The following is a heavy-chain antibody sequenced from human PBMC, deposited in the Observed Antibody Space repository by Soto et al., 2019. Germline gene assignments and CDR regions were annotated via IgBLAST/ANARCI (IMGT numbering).Heavy chain of an antibody. D-gene: IGHD3-22*01. J-gene: IGHJ2*01. CDR2: ISAYNGNT. Sequence: QVQLVQSGAEVKKPGASVKVSCKASGYTFTSYGISWVRQAPGQGLEWMGWISAYNGNTNYAQKLQGRVTMTTDTSTSTAYMELRSLRSDDTVVYYCARLRITMIVVAKGWYFDLWGRGTLVTVSS. CDR3: ARLRITMIVVAKGWYFDL. CDR1: GYTFTSYG. V-gene: IGHV1-18*01.